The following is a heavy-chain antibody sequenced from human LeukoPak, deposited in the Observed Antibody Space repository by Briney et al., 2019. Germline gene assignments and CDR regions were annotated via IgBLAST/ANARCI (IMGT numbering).Heavy chain of an antibody. CDR1: GGSISSYY. CDR3: ARSYYYDSSGYSEPYYFDY. CDR2: IYYSGST. J-gene: IGHJ4*02. D-gene: IGHD3-22*01. Sequence: SETLSLTCTVSGGSISSYYWSWIRRPPGKGLEWIGYIYYSGSTNYNPSLKSRVTISVDTSKNQFSLKLSSVTAADTAVYYCARSYYYDSSGYSEPYYFDYWGQGTLVTVSS. V-gene: IGHV4-59*08.